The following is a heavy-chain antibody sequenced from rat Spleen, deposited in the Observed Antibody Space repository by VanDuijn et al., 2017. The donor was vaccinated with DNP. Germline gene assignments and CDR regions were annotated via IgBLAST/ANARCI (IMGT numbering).Heavy chain of an antibody. CDR3: ARAYNNYSTWFPY. J-gene: IGHJ3*01. D-gene: IGHD1-10*01. Sequence: EVQLVASGGGLVQPGRSLKLSCAASGFTFSDYNLAWVRQAPKKSLEWVATVSYDGSSPYYRDSVKGRFTISRDNAKSTLYLQMDSLRSDDTATYYCARAYNNYSTWFPYWGQGTLVTVSS. CDR2: VSYDGSSP. V-gene: IGHV5-7*01. CDR1: GFTFSDYN.